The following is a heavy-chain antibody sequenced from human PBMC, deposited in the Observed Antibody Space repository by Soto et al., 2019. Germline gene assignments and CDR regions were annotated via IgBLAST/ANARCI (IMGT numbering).Heavy chain of an antibody. J-gene: IGHJ6*02. CDR2: INPKSGGT. V-gene: IGHV1-2*04. CDR3: ARGDSTDCSNGVCSFFYNHVMDV. CDR1: GYSFTDYH. Sequence: ASVKVSCKASGYSFTDYHIQWVRQAPGQGLEWLGRINPKSGGTSTAQKFQGWVTMTTDTSISTASMELTRLTSDDTAIYYCARGDSTDCSNGVCSFFYNHVMDVWGQGTTVTVSS. D-gene: IGHD2-8*01.